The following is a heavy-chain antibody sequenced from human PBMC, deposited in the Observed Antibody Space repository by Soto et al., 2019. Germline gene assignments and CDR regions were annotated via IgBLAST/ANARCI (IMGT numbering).Heavy chain of an antibody. J-gene: IGHJ4*02. CDR3: AKDRVPDGIYSFDY. V-gene: IGHV3-23*03. CDR1: GYTFTTYG. CDR2: IDLSGTTT. Sequence: ASVKVSCKASGYTFTTYGISWVRQAPGKGLEWVSFIDLSGTTTYYSDSVKGRFTISKDRSRNTVFLQMNRLRVEDTATYYCAKDRVPDGIYSFDYWGQGVLVTVSS. D-gene: IGHD2-15*01.